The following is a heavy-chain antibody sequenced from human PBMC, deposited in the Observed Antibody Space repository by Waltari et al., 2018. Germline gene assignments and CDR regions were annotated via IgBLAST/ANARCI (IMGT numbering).Heavy chain of an antibody. CDR1: GYTFTAYY. CDR3: ARGHFGVVTDFDY. D-gene: IGHD3-3*01. V-gene: IGHV1-2*02. CDR2: INPNSGGT. J-gene: IGHJ4*02. Sequence: QVQLVQSGAEVKKPGASVRVSCKASGYTFTAYYMHWVRQAPGQGLEWMGWINPNSGGTNYAQKFQGRVTMTRDTSISTAYLDLSRLRSDDTAVYSCARGHFGVVTDFDYWGQGTLVTVSS.